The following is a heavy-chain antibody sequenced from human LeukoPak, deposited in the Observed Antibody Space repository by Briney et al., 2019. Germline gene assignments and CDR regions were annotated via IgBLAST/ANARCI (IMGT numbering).Heavy chain of an antibody. CDR3: ARDTDFSIDY. J-gene: IGHJ4*02. CDR1: GYTFTNYG. CDR2: INTRSGDA. D-gene: IGHD2/OR15-2a*01. Sequence: ASVKVSCKASGYTFTNYGIAWVRQAPGQGLGWMGWINTRSGDAQLAHSLQARVTMTTDTSTSTASMELGSLGSDDSAVYYCARDTDFSIDYWGQGSLVTVSS. V-gene: IGHV1-18*01.